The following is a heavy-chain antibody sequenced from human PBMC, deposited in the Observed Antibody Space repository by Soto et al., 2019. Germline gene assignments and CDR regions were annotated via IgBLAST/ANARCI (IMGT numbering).Heavy chain of an antibody. V-gene: IGHV3-48*02. Sequence: EVQLVESGGGLIQPGGSLRLSCAASGFIFNTYSMNWARQAPGKGLEWVSYISGSSQTIFYADSVRGRFTISRDNANNSTYLQMVSLRDEDTAVYYCARTLSWRRGPFDSWGQGTLVTVSS. J-gene: IGHJ4*02. CDR1: GFIFNTYS. CDR3: ARTLSWRRGPFDS. CDR2: ISGSSQTI. D-gene: IGHD2-15*01.